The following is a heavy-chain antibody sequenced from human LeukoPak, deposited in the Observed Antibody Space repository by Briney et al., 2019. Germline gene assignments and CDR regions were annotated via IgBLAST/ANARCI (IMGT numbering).Heavy chain of an antibody. V-gene: IGHV3-7*01. CDR2: IKQDGSEK. CDR1: GFTFSSYW. J-gene: IGHJ3*02. D-gene: IGHD3-3*01. Sequence: GGSLRLSCAASGFTFSSYWMSWVRQAPGKGLEWVANIKQDGSEKYYVDSVKGRFTISRDNAKNSLYLQMNSLRAEDTAVYYCLAYEFWSGYFDAFDIWGQGTMVTVSS. CDR3: LAYEFWSGYFDAFDI.